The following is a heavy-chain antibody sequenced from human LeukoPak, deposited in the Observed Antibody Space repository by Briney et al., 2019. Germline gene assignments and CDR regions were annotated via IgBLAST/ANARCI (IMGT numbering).Heavy chain of an antibody. CDR2: ISSSCSYI. CDR1: GFTFSSYS. CDR3: ARDQSYYYWKGPFNY. Sequence: GGSLRLSCAASGFTFSSYSMNWVRQAPGKGLEWVSSISSSCSYIYYADSVKGRFTISRDNAKNSLYLQMNSLRAEDTAGYYCARDQSYYYWKGPFNYWGQGTLVTVSS. V-gene: IGHV3-21*01. D-gene: IGHD1-26*01. J-gene: IGHJ4*02.